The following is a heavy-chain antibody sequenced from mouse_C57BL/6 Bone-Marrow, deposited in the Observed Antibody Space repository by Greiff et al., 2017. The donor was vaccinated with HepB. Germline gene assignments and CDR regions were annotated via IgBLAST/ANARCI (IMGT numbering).Heavy chain of an antibody. CDR2: IYPRSGNT. V-gene: IGHV1-81*01. D-gene: IGHD1-1*01. CDR3: ARFTTVVALDY. J-gene: IGHJ2*01. Sequence: QVHVKQSGAELARPGASVKLSCKASGYTFTSYGISWVKQRTGQGLEWIGEIYPRSGNTYYNEKFKGKATLTADKSSSTAYMELRSLTSEDSAVYFCARFTTVVALDYWGQGTTLTVSS. CDR1: GYTFTSYG.